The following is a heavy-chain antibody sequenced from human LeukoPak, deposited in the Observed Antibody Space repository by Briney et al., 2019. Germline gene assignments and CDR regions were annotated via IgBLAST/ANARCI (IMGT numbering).Heavy chain of an antibody. D-gene: IGHD6-13*01. Sequence: SETLSLTCTVSGASINTAYYYWGWIRQTPGKGLEWIGTIYYNGNTYYNPSLKSRVTISIDTSKNQFSLRLSSVTAADTTLYYCATQPAVAAAGNYFDYWGQGILVTVSS. CDR3: ATQPAVAAAGNYFDY. CDR1: GASINTAYYY. J-gene: IGHJ4*02. CDR2: IYYNGNT. V-gene: IGHV4-39*01.